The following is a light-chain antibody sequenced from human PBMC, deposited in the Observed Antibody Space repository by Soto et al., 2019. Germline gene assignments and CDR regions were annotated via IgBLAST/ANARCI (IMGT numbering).Light chain of an antibody. CDR2: EVN. CDR3: SSYSSTNILSNV. Sequence: QSALTQPASVSGAPGQSITISCTGTSNDVGVYKYVSWYQQRPGTAPKLIMFEVNNRPAGVSDRFSGSRSANTASLTISGLQAQDESDYYCSSYSSTNILSNVFGTGTKVTVL. CDR1: SNDVGVYKY. J-gene: IGLJ1*01. V-gene: IGLV2-14*03.